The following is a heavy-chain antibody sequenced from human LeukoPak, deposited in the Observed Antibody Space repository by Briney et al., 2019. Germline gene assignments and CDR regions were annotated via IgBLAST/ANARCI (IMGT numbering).Heavy chain of an antibody. CDR3: ARHYYSSGWLYYFDY. D-gene: IGHD6-19*01. V-gene: IGHV4-59*08. CDR1: GGSISSCY. J-gene: IGHJ4*02. CDR2: IYYSGST. Sequence: SETLSLTCTVSGGSISSCYWSWIRQPPGKGLEWIGFIYYSGSTNYNPSLKSRVTISVDTSKNQFSLKLSSVTAADTAVYYCARHYYSSGWLYYFDYWGQGALVTVSS.